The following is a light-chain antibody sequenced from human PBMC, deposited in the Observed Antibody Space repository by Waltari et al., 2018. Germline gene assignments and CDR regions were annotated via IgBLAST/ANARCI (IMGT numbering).Light chain of an antibody. CDR3: SSYTSSSSRL. J-gene: IGLJ3*02. CDR2: DVS. V-gene: IGLV2-14*03. CDR1: SSHVGAYKY. Sequence: QSALTQPASVSGSPGQSITISCTGTSSHVGAYKYVSWYQQHPGKAPKLMIFDVSNRPSGVSTRFSGSKSGNTASLTISGLQAEDEAVYHCSSYTSSSSRLFGGGTKVTVL.